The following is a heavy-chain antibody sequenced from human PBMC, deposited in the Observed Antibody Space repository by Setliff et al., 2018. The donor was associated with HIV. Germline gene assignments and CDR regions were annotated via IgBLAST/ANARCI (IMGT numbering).Heavy chain of an antibody. D-gene: IGHD2-2*03. J-gene: IGHJ4*02. V-gene: IGHV3-23*01. CDR1: EFTLSGYS. Sequence: AGSMRLSCAAEEFTLSGYSMSWVRQVPGKGLEWVSAIDPSGSRIFYSDSVKGRFTISRDNSNNTLYLQMNSLTAEDTVVYYCARVDNGHCTSASCRYLDYWGQGTPVTVSS. CDR2: IDPSGSRI. CDR3: ARVDNGHCTSASCRYLDY.